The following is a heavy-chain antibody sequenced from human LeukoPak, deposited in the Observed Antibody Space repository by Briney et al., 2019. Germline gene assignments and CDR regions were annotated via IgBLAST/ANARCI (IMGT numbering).Heavy chain of an antibody. Sequence: ASVKVSCKASGYTFTGYYMHWVRQAPGQGLEWMGWINPNSGGTNYAQKFQGWVTMSRDTSISTAYMELSRLRSDDTAVYYCAREKVVAVAGTVLRYFDYWGQGTLVTVSS. CDR1: GYTFTGYY. CDR2: INPNSGGT. D-gene: IGHD6-19*01. V-gene: IGHV1-2*04. J-gene: IGHJ4*02. CDR3: AREKVVAVAGTVLRYFDY.